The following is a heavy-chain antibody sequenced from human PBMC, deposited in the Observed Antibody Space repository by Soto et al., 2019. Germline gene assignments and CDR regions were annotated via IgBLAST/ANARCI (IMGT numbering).Heavy chain of an antibody. D-gene: IGHD3-10*01. CDR3: ARKGTYYSRRSHWFDP. CDR1: GASITSGDYY. V-gene: IGHV4-30-4*01. J-gene: IGHJ5*02. CDR2: IHHSGST. Sequence: QVQLQESGPGLVKPSQTLSLTCTVSGASITSGDYYWSWIRQPPGEGLEWIGYIHHSGSTYYNPSLKSRVTVSVDTSKNQFSLKLSSVTAADTAVYYCARKGTYYSRRSHWFDPWGQGTLVTVSS.